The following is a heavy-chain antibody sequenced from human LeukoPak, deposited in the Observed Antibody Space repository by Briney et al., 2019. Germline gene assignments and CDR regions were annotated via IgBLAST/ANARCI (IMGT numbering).Heavy chain of an antibody. D-gene: IGHD2-2*01. CDR3: ARGGYCSSTSCSPFDY. J-gene: IGHJ4*02. V-gene: IGHV4-31*03. CDR1: GGSISSGGYY. Sequence: PSQTLSLTCTVSGGSISSGGYYWSWIRQHPGKGLEWIGYIYCSGSTYYNPSLKSRVTISVDTSKNQFSLRLSSVTAADTAVYYCARGGYCSSTSCSPFDYWGQGTLVTVSS. CDR2: IYCSGST.